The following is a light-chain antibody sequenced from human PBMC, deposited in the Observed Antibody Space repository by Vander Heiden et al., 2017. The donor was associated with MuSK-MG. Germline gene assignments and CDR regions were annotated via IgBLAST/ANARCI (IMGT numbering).Light chain of an antibody. Sequence: QSALTQPPSASGSPGQSVTISCTGTSGDVGTYNFVSWYQQYPGKAPTLIIFEVFKRPSGVPDRFSGFKSGNTASLPVSGLPSEDEADYYCSSYAGNNNYVFGSGTTVTVL. CDR1: SGDVGTYNF. CDR2: EVF. J-gene: IGLJ1*01. CDR3: SSYAGNNNYV. V-gene: IGLV2-8*01.